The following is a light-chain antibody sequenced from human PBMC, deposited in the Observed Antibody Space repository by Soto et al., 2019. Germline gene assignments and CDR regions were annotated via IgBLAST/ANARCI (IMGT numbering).Light chain of an antibody. CDR2: EVI. CDR1: ASDVGSYNL. Sequence: QSALTQPASVSASPGQSITISCTGTASDVGSYNLVSWYQQHPGKAPKLMIYEVIKRPSGASTRFSGSKSGNTASLTISGLQAEDEADYYCCSYAGSGTFAGVFGGGTQLTVL. CDR3: CSYAGSGTFAGV. J-gene: IGLJ3*02. V-gene: IGLV2-23*02.